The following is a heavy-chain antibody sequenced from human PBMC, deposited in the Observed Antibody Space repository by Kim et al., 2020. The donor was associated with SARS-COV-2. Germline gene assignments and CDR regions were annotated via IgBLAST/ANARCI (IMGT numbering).Heavy chain of an antibody. Sequence: GESLKISCRGSGYSFSTYWINWVRQMPGKGLEWMGIIYPGDSDSRYSPSFQGQVTISVDKSISTAYLQWSSLKASDTAIYYCARQQSIVSRHRKAFDVWGQGTMVTVSS. D-gene: IGHD1-26*01. J-gene: IGHJ3*01. V-gene: IGHV5-51*01. CDR3: ARQQSIVSRHRKAFDV. CDR1: GYSFSTYW. CDR2: IYPGDSDS.